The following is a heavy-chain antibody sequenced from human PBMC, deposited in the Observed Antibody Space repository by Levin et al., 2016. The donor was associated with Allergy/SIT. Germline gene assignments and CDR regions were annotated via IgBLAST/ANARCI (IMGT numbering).Heavy chain of an antibody. J-gene: IGHJ4*02. CDR1: EFTFSSYG. D-gene: IGHD3-16*01. CDR2: IRYDGVNK. CDR3: ARDLKGDAPLGYFDY. V-gene: IGHV3-30*02. Sequence: GGSLRLSCAASEFTFSSYGMHWVRQAPGKGLEWVATIRYDGVNKFYADSVKGRFTISRDNSKSTLSLQMNSLRAGDTALYYCARDLKGDAPLGYFDYWGQGTLVTVSS.